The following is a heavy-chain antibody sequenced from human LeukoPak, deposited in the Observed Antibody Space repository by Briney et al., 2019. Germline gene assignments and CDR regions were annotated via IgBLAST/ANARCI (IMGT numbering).Heavy chain of an antibody. J-gene: IGHJ4*02. CDR2: IYSGDRT. D-gene: IGHD3/OR15-3a*01. V-gene: IGHV3-66*01. Sequence: GGSLRLSCAGSGFTVSSNDMSWVRQAPGKGLEWVSVIYSGDRTHYADSVKGRFTISRDNSKNTLYLQMNSLRAEDTAVYYCARDFSDSGLFYFDYWGQGTPVTVSS. CDR3: ARDFSDSGLFYFDY. CDR1: GFTVSSND.